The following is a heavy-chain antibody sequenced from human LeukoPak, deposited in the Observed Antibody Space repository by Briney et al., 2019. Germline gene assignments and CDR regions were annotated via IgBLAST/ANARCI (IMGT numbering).Heavy chain of an antibody. CDR1: GFTFSSYW. CDR2: INSDGSST. Sequence: PGRSLRLSCAASGFTFSSYWMHWVRQAPGKGLVWVSRINSDGSSTSYADSVKGRFTISRDNAKNTLYLQMNSLRAEDTAVYYCASLEGYSSSWYPFDYWGQGTLVTVSS. V-gene: IGHV3-74*01. J-gene: IGHJ4*02. D-gene: IGHD6-13*01. CDR3: ASLEGYSSSWYPFDY.